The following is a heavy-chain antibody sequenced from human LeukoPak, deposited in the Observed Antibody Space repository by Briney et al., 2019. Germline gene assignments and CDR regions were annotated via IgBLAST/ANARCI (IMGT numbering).Heavy chain of an antibody. CDR3: ARVMNDYGDYVFDY. V-gene: IGHV3-9*01. D-gene: IGHD4-17*01. CDR1: GFTFDDYA. J-gene: IGHJ4*02. Sequence: GGSLRLSCAASGFTFDDYAMHWVRHAPGKGLEWVSGISWNSGSIGYADSVKGRFTISRDNAKNTLYLQMNSLRTEDTAVYYCARVMNDYGDYVFDYWGQGTLVTVSS. CDR2: ISWNSGSI.